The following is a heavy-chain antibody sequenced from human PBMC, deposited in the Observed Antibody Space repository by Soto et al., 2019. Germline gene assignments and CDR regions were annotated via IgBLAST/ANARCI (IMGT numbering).Heavy chain of an antibody. J-gene: IGHJ4*02. Sequence: PSETLSLTCTVSGGSISSYYWSWIRQPPGKGLEWIGYIYYSGSTNYNPSLKSRVTISVDTSKNQFSLKLSSVTAADTAVYYCARQTVLLWFGYFDYWGQGTLVTVSS. V-gene: IGHV4-59*08. D-gene: IGHD3-10*01. CDR3: ARQTVLLWFGYFDY. CDR1: GGSISSYY. CDR2: IYYSGST.